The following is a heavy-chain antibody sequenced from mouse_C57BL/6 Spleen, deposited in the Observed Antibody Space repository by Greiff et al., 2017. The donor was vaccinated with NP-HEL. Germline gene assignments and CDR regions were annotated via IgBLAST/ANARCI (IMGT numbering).Heavy chain of an antibody. CDR3: ASITTVVATRYFDV. D-gene: IGHD1-1*01. J-gene: IGHJ1*03. CDR1: GYTFTSYT. CDR2: INPSSGYT. Sequence: VQLQQSGAELARPGASVKMSCKASGYTFTSYTMHWVKQRPGQGLEWIGYINPSSGYTKYNQKFKDKATLTADKSSSTAYMQLSSLTSEDSAVYYCASITTVVATRYFDVWGTGTTVTVSS. V-gene: IGHV1-4*01.